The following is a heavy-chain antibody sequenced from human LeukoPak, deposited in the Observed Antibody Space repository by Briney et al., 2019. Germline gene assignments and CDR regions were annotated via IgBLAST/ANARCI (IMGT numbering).Heavy chain of an antibody. D-gene: IGHD6-19*01. CDR3: ARETHSSGWYHYYYYGMDV. V-gene: IGHV4-59*01. CDR1: GGSISSYY. J-gene: IGHJ6*02. Sequence: SETLSLTCTVSGGSISSYYWSWIRQPPGKGLEWIGYIYYSGSTNYNPSLKSRVTISVDTSKNQFSPKLSSVTAADTAVYYCARETHSSGWYHYYYYGMDVWGQGTTVTVSS. CDR2: IYYSGST.